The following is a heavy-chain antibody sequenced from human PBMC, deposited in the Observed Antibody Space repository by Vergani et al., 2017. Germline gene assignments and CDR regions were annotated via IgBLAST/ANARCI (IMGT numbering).Heavy chain of an antibody. CDR2: ISGSGGST. V-gene: IGHV3-23*01. J-gene: IGHJ6*03. Sequence: EVQLLESGGGLVQPGGSLRLSCAASGFTFSSYAMRWVRQAPGKGLEWVSAISGSGGSTYYADSVKGRFTISRDNSKNTLYLQMNSLRAEDTAVYYCAKIGSRLNYMDVWGKGTTVTVSS. CDR3: AKIGSRLNYMDV. CDR1: GFTFSSYA. D-gene: IGHD3-16*01.